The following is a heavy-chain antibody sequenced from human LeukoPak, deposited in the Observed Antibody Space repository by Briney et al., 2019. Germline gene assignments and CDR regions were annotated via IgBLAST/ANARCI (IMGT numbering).Heavy chain of an antibody. D-gene: IGHD3-10*01. J-gene: IGHJ4*02. CDR1: GFTFSSYW. CDR3: AKEGRHGSGSFIDG. CDR2: IYSDGSST. Sequence: PGGSLRLSCAASGFTFSSYWMHWVRQAPGKGLVWVSRIYSDGSSTTYADSVKGRFTISRDNSKNTLYLQMSSLRAEDTAVYYCAKEGRHGSGSFIDGWGQGTLVTVSS. V-gene: IGHV3-74*01.